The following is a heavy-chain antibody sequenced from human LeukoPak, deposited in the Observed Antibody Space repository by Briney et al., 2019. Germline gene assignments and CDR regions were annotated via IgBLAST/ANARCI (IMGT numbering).Heavy chain of an antibody. V-gene: IGHV4-59*01. CDR1: GGSISSYY. CDR3: ARQYCGSTGCYPYFDY. D-gene: IGHD2-2*01. CDR2: IYYSGST. J-gene: IGHJ4*02. Sequence: PSETLSLTCTVSGGSISSYYWSWIRQPPGKGLEWIGYIYYSGSTNYNPSLKSRVTISVDTSKNQFSLKLSSVTAADTAVYYCARQYCGSTGCYPYFDYGGQGTLVTVSS.